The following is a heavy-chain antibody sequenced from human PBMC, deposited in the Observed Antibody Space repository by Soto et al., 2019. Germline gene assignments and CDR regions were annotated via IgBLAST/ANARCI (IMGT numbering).Heavy chain of an antibody. V-gene: IGHV1-69*02. CDR3: ARGVYSSSWSVSYYYYGMDV. J-gene: IGHJ6*02. Sequence: SVKVSCKASGDTFSFYTINWVRQAPGLGLEWVGRIIPILSIADYAQKFQGRVTITADESTSTAYMELSSLRSEDTAVYYCARGVYSSSWSVSYYYYGMDVWGQGTTVTVSS. D-gene: IGHD6-13*01. CDR1: GDTFSFYT. CDR2: IIPILSIA.